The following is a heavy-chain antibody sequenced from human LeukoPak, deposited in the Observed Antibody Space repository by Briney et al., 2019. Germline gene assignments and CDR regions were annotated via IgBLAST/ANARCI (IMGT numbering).Heavy chain of an antibody. J-gene: IGHJ4*02. CDR1: GYSITSYY. Sequence: GESLKISCKGSGYSITSYYMHWVRQAPGQGLEWMGIINPSGGSTSYAQKFQGRVTMTRDTSTSTVYMELSSLRSEDTAVYYCAREGTVGFTVTMGGGDPSFDYWGQGTLVTVSS. V-gene: IGHV1-46*01. D-gene: IGHD4-17*01. CDR3: AREGTVGFTVTMGGGDPSFDY. CDR2: INPSGGST.